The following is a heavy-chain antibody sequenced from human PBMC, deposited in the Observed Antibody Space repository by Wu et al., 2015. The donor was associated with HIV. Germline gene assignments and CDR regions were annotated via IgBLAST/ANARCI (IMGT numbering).Heavy chain of an antibody. V-gene: IGHV4-34*01. CDR3: ARRFPVGERRFDP. CDR1: GGSFSGYY. J-gene: IGHJ5*02. D-gene: IGHD3-16*01. CDR2: INHSGTI. Sequence: QVQLQQWGAGLLKPSETLSLTCAVYGGSFSGYYWTWIRQPPGKGLEWIGEINHSGTINYNPSLKSRVTLSVDTSKNQFSLKLSSVTAADTAMYYCARRFPVGERRFDPWGQGTLVTVSS.